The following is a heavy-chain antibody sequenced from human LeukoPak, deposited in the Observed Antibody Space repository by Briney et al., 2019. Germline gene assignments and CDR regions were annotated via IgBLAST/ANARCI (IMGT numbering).Heavy chain of an antibody. CDR2: IIPILGIA. CDR3: ARGSLITYYYYMDV. CDR1: GGTFSSYT. J-gene: IGHJ6*03. V-gene: IGHV1-69*02. D-gene: IGHD5-24*01. Sequence: VASVKVSCKASGGTFSSYTISWVRQAPGQGLEWMGRIIPILGIANYAQKFQGRVTITADKSTSTAYMELSGLRSEDTAVYYCARGSLITYYYYMDVWGKGTTVTVSS.